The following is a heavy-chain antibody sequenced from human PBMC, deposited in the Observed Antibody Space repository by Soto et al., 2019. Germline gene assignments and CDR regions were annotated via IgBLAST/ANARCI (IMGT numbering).Heavy chain of an antibody. V-gene: IGHV1-69*02. D-gene: IGHD6-19*01. CDR3: ARGVSSGGALYGMDV. CDR2: IIPILGIA. CDR1: GGTFSSYT. J-gene: IGHJ6*02. Sequence: QVQLVQSGAEVKKPGSSVKVSCKASGGTFSSYTISWVRQAPGQGLEWMGRIIPILGIANYAQKFQGRVTITAYKSTSTAYMELSSLRSEDTAVYYCARGVSSGGALYGMDVWGQGTTVTVSS.